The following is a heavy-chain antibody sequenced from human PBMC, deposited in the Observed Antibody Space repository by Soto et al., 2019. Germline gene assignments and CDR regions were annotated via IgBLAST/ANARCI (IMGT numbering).Heavy chain of an antibody. V-gene: IGHV3-64*01. Sequence: EVQLVESGGGLVQPGGSLRLSCAASGFTFSNYAMDWVRQAPGKVLEYVSGISSNGVGTYYANSVKDRFTISRDNSKNTLYLQMGSLRAEVMAVYYCARREQSDYYYMDVWGKGTSVTVSS. CDR1: GFTFSNYA. CDR2: ISSNGVGT. D-gene: IGHD6-19*01. CDR3: ARREQSDYYYMDV. J-gene: IGHJ6*03.